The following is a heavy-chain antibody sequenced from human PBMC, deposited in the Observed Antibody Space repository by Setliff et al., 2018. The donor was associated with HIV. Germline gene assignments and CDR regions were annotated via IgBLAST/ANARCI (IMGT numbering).Heavy chain of an antibody. CDR3: ARDKAEDYGSTSFDY. Sequence: GGSLRLSCAASGFTFDDYGMSWVRQAPGKGLEWVSGINWNGGSTGSADSVKGRFTVSRDNAKNSLYLQLNSLRPEDTAVYYCARDKAEDYGSTSFDYWGQGILVTVSS. V-gene: IGHV3-20*04. D-gene: IGHD4-17*01. CDR1: GFTFDDYG. CDR2: INWNGGST. J-gene: IGHJ4*02.